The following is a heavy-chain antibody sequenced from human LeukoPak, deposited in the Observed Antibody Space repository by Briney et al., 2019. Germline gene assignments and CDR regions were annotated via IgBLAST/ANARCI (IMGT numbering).Heavy chain of an antibody. CDR1: GGSISSSIYY. Sequence: SETLSLTCTVSGGSISSSIYYWGWIRQPPGKGLEWIGSIYYSGTTYYNPSLKSRVTISVDTSKNQFSLKLSSVTPAESAVSYCASQRNCNDVSPFYFDYWGQGTLVTVSS. V-gene: IGHV4-39*01. J-gene: IGHJ4*02. CDR3: ASQRNCNDVSPFYFDY. D-gene: IGHD1-1*01. CDR2: IYYSGTT.